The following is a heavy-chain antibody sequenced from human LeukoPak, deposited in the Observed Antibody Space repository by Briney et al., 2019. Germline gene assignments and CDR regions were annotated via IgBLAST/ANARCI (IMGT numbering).Heavy chain of an antibody. CDR3: ARDSITIFGVVNPFDY. CDR1: GFTFSSYS. J-gene: IGHJ4*02. D-gene: IGHD3-3*01. V-gene: IGHV3-48*01. Sequence: GGSPRLSCAASGFTFSSYSMNWVRQAPGKGLEWVSYISSSSSTIYYADSVKGRFTISRDNAKNSLYLQMNSLRAEDTAVYYCARDSITIFGVVNPFDYWGQGTLVTVSS. CDR2: ISSSSSTI.